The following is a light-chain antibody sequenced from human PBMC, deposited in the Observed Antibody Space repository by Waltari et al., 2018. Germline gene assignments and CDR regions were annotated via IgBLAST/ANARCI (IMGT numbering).Light chain of an antibody. J-gene: IGKJ4*01. Sequence: DIQMTQSPYSLSASVGDRVTITCRASQGIKKSLAWYQQKPGKAPKLLLHAASTLESGVPSRFSGIGSVAEYTLTISSLQPEDFATYYCQQYYSTPPLTFGGGTKVEIK. CDR2: AAS. CDR1: QGIKKS. CDR3: QQYYSTPPLT. V-gene: IGKV1-NL1*01.